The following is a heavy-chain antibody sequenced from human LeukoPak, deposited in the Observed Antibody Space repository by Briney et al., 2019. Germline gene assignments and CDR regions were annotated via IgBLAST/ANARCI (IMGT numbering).Heavy chain of an antibody. D-gene: IGHD1-7*01. CDR3: ARRMRRHWNSDLWSFDY. CDR1: GYRFSDFW. J-gene: IGHJ4*02. Sequence: GESLKISCKASGYRFSDFWVGGARRVPGKDLEWMGITQIADSETTYSPSFQGQVTISADTSLNTAHLQWSSLTASDTAIYYCARRMRRHWNSDLWSFDYWGQGTLVSVSS. CDR2: TQIADSET. V-gene: IGHV5-51*01.